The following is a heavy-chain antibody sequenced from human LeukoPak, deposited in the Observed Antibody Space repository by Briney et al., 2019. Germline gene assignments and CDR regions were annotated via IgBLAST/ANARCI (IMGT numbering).Heavy chain of an antibody. CDR3: ARDNDFSYGYFDY. CDR2: ISSIRNYI. Sequence: KSGGSLRLSCAASKFTFSDYSMSWVRQAPGKGLEWVSSISSIRNYIYYADSVKGRFTVSGDNAKNSLYLQMNSLRDEDTAVYYCARDNDFSYGYFDYWGQGTLVTVSS. CDR1: KFTFSDYS. V-gene: IGHV3-21*01. J-gene: IGHJ4*02. D-gene: IGHD5-18*01.